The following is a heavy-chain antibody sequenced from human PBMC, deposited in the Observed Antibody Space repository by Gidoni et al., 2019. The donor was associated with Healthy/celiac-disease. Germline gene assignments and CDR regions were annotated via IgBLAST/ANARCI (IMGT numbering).Heavy chain of an antibody. Sequence: QVQLVESGGGVVQPGRSLRLSCAASGFTLLSYGMHGVRQAPGKGLEWVAVISYDGSNKYYADSVKGRFTISRDNSKNTLYLQMNSLRAEDTAVYYCAKDIRGYSYGYYYYYMDVWGKGTTVTVSS. V-gene: IGHV3-30*18. CDR3: AKDIRGYSYGYYYYYMDV. CDR2: ISYDGSNK. J-gene: IGHJ6*03. D-gene: IGHD5-18*01. CDR1: GFTLLSYG.